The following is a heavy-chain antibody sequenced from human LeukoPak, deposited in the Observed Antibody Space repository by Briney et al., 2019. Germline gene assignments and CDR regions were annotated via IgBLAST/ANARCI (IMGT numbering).Heavy chain of an antibody. J-gene: IGHJ4*02. Sequence: SETLTLTCAVSGYSISSIYYWGWIRRPPGKGLEWIGTIDHTGTTYYNPSLKSQVTLSVDTSKNQFSLTLNSVTAADTAFYYCARNGGYGKFDYWGQGTLVTVSS. V-gene: IGHV4-38-2*01. CDR2: IDHTGTT. CDR1: GYSISSIYY. D-gene: IGHD1-26*01. CDR3: ARNGGYGKFDY.